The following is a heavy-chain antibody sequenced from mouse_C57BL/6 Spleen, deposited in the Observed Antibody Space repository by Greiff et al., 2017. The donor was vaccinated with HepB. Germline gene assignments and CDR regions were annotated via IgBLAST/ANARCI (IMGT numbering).Heavy chain of an antibody. CDR3: TTYGGSSVFDY. CDR2: IDPENGDT. J-gene: IGHJ2*01. CDR1: GFNIKDDY. V-gene: IGHV14-4*01. D-gene: IGHD1-1*01. Sequence: VQLQHSGAELVRPGASVKLSCTASGFNIKDDYMHWVKQRPEQGLEWIGWIDPENGDTEYASKFQGKATITADTSSNTAYLQLSSLTSEDTAVYYCTTYGGSSVFDYWGQGTTLTVSS.